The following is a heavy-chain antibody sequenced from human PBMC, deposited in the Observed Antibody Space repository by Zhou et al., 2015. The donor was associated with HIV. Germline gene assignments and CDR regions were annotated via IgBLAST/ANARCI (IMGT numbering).Heavy chain of an antibody. Sequence: QVQLVQSGAEVKKPGSSVKVSCKASGGTFSSYAISWVRQAPGQGLEWMGGIIPIFGTANYAQKFQGRVTITADESTSTAYMELSSLRSEDTAVYYCARERGPKEGSGYPPPNGNWYFDLWGRGTLVTVSS. V-gene: IGHV1-69*01. J-gene: IGHJ2*01. CDR3: ARERGPKEGSGYPPPNGNWYFDL. D-gene: IGHD3-22*01. CDR1: GGTFSSYA. CDR2: IIPIFGTA.